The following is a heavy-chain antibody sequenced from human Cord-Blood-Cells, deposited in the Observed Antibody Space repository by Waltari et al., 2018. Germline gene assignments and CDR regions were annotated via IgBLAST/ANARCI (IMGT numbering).Heavy chain of an antibody. D-gene: IGHD3-9*01. CDR2: MNPNSGNT. Sequence: GQSGAEVKKPGASVKVSCKASGYTFTSYDITGVRQATGQGLEWMGWMNPNSGNTGYAQKFQGIVTMPRNTSISTSYMELSSLSSEDTAVYDRARSDYDILTGPYWYFDLLDRVIRVTVSS. CDR1: GYTFTSYD. J-gene: IGHJ2*01. CDR3: ARSDYDILTGPYWYFDL. V-gene: IGHV1-8*01.